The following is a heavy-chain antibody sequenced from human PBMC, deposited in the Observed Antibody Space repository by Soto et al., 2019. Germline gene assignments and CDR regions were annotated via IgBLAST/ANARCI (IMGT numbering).Heavy chain of an antibody. CDR3: ARGISSPPITIFGVVTRYYYYMDV. D-gene: IGHD3-3*01. V-gene: IGHV4-31*03. CDR2: IYYSGST. Sequence: PSETLSLTCTVSGGSISSGGYYWSWFRQHPGKGLEWIGYIYYSGSTYYNPSLTSRVTISVDTSKNQFSLKLSSVTAADTAVYYCARGISSPPITIFGVVTRYYYYMDVWGKGTTVTVSS. J-gene: IGHJ6*03. CDR1: GGSISSGGYY.